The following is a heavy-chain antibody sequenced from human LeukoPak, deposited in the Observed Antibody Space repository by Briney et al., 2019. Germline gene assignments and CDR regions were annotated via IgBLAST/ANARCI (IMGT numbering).Heavy chain of an antibody. J-gene: IGHJ4*02. Sequence: KHGESLKISCKGSGYSFTSYWIGWVRQMPGKGLEWMGIIYPGDSDTRYSPSFQGQVTISADKSISTAYLQWSSLKASDTAMYYCARLREDIVVVPAAAFDYWGQGTLVTVSS. CDR2: IYPGDSDT. D-gene: IGHD2-2*01. CDR3: ARLREDIVVVPAAAFDY. CDR1: GYSFTSYW. V-gene: IGHV5-51*01.